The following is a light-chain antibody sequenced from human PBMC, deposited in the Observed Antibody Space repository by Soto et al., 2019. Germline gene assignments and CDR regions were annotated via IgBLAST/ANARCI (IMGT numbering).Light chain of an antibody. Sequence: DIVMTQSPDSLAVPLGERATINCKSSQSVLYSSNSNNYLAWYQQKPGQPPKLLIYWASLRESGVPDRFSGSGSGTDFTLTISSLQAEDVAVYYCQQYYGTPHTFGQGTKLEIK. CDR1: QSVLYSSNSNNY. CDR2: WAS. V-gene: IGKV4-1*01. J-gene: IGKJ2*01. CDR3: QQYYGTPHT.